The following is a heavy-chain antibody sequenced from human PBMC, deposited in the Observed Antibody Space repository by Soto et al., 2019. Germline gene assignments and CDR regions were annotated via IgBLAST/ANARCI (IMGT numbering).Heavy chain of an antibody. Sequence: SETLSLTCAVSGYSISSGYYWGWIRQPPGKGLEWIGSIYHSGSTYYNPSHKSRVTISVDTSKNQFSLKLSSVTAADTAVYYCARAHPYYGSGSQFDYWGQGTLVTVSS. D-gene: IGHD3-10*01. J-gene: IGHJ4*02. CDR1: GYSISSGYY. CDR3: ARAHPYYGSGSQFDY. CDR2: IYHSGST. V-gene: IGHV4-38-2*01.